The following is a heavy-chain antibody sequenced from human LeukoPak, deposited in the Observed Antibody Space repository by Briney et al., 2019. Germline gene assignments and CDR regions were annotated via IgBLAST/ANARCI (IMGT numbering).Heavy chain of an antibody. Sequence: SGGSLRLSCVASGFTFDDYAMHWVRQAPGKGLEWVSGISWNSGSTGYADPVKGRFTISRDNAKNSLYLQMNSLRAEDTALYYCAKDMTTVTTSGSDYWGQGTLVTVSS. CDR1: GFTFDDYA. CDR3: AKDMTTVTTSGSDY. V-gene: IGHV3-9*01. J-gene: IGHJ4*02. CDR2: ISWNSGST. D-gene: IGHD4-17*01.